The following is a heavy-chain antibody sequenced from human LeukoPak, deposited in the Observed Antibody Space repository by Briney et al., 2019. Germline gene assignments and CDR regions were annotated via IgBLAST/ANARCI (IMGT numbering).Heavy chain of an antibody. CDR2: INTNTGNP. Sequence: GASVKVSCKASGYTFTSYAMNWVRQAPGQGLEWMGWINTNTGNPTYAQGFTGRFVFSLDTSVSTAYLQISSLKAEDTAVYYCARGPRLYYDFWSEHDYWGQGTLVTVSS. CDR3: ARGPRLYYDFWSEHDY. J-gene: IGHJ4*02. D-gene: IGHD3-3*01. CDR1: GYTFTSYA. V-gene: IGHV7-4-1*02.